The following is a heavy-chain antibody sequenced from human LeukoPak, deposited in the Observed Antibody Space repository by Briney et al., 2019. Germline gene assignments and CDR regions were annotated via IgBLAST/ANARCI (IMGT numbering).Heavy chain of an antibody. CDR3: ARDGPGGWYYFDY. CDR2: ISHDGSNK. D-gene: IGHD6-19*01. J-gene: IGHJ4*02. V-gene: IGHV3-30-3*01. Sequence: PGGSLRLSCAASGFTFSSYAMHWVRQAPGKGLEWVAVISHDGSNKYYADSVKGRFTISRDNSKNTLYLQMNSLRAEDTAVYYCARDGPGGWYYFDYWGQGTLVTVSS. CDR1: GFTFSSYA.